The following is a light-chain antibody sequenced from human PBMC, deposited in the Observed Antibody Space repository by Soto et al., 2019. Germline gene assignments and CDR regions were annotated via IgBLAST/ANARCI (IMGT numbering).Light chain of an antibody. J-gene: IGKJ1*01. CDR3: QQTYSSSAT. Sequence: DVQMTQSPSTLSGSVGDRVTITCRASQTISSWLAWYQQKPGKAPKLLIYKASTLKSGVPSRFSGRGSGTDFALTISSLQPEDSATYHCQQTYSSSATFGQGTKVDIK. CDR1: QTISSW. V-gene: IGKV1-5*03. CDR2: KAS.